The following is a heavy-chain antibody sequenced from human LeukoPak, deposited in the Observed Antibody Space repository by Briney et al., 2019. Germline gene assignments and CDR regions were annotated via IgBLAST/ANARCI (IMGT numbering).Heavy chain of an antibody. V-gene: IGHV5-51*01. CDR1: GYSFTIYW. Sequence: GESLKISCTASGYSFTIYWIGWGRQIPGKGLEWMGIIYTGDSDTRYSPSFQGQVTISADKSISTAYLQWSSLKASDTAMYYCVGRYCSGGSCLVNWGQGTLVTVSS. CDR2: IYTGDSDT. D-gene: IGHD2-15*01. J-gene: IGHJ4*02. CDR3: VGRYCSGGSCLVN.